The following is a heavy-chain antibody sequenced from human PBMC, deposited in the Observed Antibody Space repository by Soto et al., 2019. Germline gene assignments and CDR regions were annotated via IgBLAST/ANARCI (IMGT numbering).Heavy chain of an antibody. CDR2: IFSSGTT. D-gene: IGHD3-16*01. CDR1: GDPNSSGNKY. Sequence: LSLTCTVSGDPNSSGNKYWSWIRQAPGKGLEWIGYIFSSGTTYYNPSLKSRLTMSLDTSQNQFSLRLASVTDADSAVYSCARVPSPFDYYYAMDVWGQGTTVTVSS. J-gene: IGHJ6*02. CDR3: ARVPSPFDYYYAMDV. V-gene: IGHV4-30-4*01.